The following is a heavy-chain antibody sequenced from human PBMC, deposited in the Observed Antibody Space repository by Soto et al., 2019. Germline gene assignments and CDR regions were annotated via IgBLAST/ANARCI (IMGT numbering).Heavy chain of an antibody. CDR2: ISSSGSTI. CDR3: ARDRMYSSSWYSY. Sequence: QVQLVESGGGLVKPGGSLRLSCAASGFTFSDYYMSWIRQAPGKGLDWVSYISSSGSTIYYADSVKGRFTVSRDNAKNSLYLQMNSLRAEDTAMYYCARDRMYSSSWYSYWGQGPLVTVSS. CDR1: GFTFSDYY. V-gene: IGHV3-11*01. J-gene: IGHJ4*02. D-gene: IGHD6-13*01.